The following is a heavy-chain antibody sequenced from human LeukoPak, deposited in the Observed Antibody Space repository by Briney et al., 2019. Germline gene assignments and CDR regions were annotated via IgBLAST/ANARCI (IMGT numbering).Heavy chain of an antibody. V-gene: IGHV3-11*04. CDR1: GFTFSDYY. CDR2: ISTSDTI. CDR3: ARGHWGLDI. D-gene: IGHD7-27*01. J-gene: IGHJ3*02. Sequence: PGGSLRLSCAASGFTFSDYYMTWIRHTPGKGLQWVSYISTSDTIYYADSVKGRFTISRDNTQNSVYLQMNSLRAEDTALYYCARGHWGLDIWGQGTMVTVSS.